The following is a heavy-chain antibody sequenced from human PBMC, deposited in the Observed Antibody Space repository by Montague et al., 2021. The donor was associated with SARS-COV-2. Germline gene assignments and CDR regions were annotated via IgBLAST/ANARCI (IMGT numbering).Heavy chain of an antibody. Sequence: SETLSLTSAVSGGSISSSNWWSWVRRPPGKGLEWIGEIYHSGSTNYNPSLKSRVTISVDKSKNQFSLKLSSVTAADTAVYYCARGPGVVIILAIYYYYGMDVWGQGTRVTVSS. CDR2: IYHSGST. D-gene: IGHD3-3*01. J-gene: IGHJ6*02. CDR3: ARGPGVVIILAIYYYYGMDV. V-gene: IGHV4-4*02. CDR1: GGSISSSNW.